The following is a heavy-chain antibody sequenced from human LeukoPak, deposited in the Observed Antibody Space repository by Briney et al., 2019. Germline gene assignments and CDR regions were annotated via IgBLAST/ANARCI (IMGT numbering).Heavy chain of an antibody. CDR1: GFTVSSYA. V-gene: IGHV3-13*01. D-gene: IGHD1-26*01. Sequence: GGSLRLSCAASGFTVSSYAMHWVRQPIGKGLEWVSALGIAGDTFYPGSVKGRFTISRENARNSLYLQMNSLRAEDTAVYYCARASSGSYFRGDDAFDIWGQGTMVTVSS. CDR3: ARASSGSYFRGDDAFDI. J-gene: IGHJ3*02. CDR2: LGIAGDT.